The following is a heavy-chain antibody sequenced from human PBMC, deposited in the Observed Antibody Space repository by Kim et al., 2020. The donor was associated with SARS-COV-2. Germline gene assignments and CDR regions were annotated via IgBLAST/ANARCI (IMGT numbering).Heavy chain of an antibody. J-gene: IGHJ6*02. V-gene: IGHV3-30*03. D-gene: IGHD1-26*01. Sequence: GGSLRLSCAASGLTFSTFGMHWVRQAPGKGLEWVAVISYDGTKNYYADSVKGRFTISRDNSTNTLYLQMNSLRAEDTAVYYCQISEVSHSYYFYAMDVWGQGTTFTGSS. CDR2: ISYDGTKN. CDR3: QISEVSHSYYFYAMDV. CDR1: GLTFSTFG.